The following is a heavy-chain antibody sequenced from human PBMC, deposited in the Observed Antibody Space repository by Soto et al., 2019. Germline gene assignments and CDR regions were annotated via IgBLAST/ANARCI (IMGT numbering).Heavy chain of an antibody. Sequence: GGSVKVSCKASGYTFTSYAMHWVRQAPGQRLEWMGWINAGNGNTKYSQKFQGRVTITRDTSASTAYMELSSLRSEDTAVYYCARDLYDFWSGFRTNWFDPWGQGTLVTVSS. V-gene: IGHV1-3*01. D-gene: IGHD3-3*01. CDR1: GYTFTSYA. J-gene: IGHJ5*02. CDR2: INAGNGNT. CDR3: ARDLYDFWSGFRTNWFDP.